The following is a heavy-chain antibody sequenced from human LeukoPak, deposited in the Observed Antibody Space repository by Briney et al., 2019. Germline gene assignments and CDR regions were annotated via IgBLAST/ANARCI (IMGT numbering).Heavy chain of an antibody. CDR2: IYYSGST. Sequence: SETLSLTRTVSGGSVSSGSYYWSWIRQPPGKGLEWIGYIYYSGSTNYNPSLKSRVTISVDTSKNQFSLKLSSVTAADTAVYYCARDQRSVAVAGTGRAFDIWGQGTMVTVSS. CDR3: ARDQRSVAVAGTGRAFDI. V-gene: IGHV4-61*01. CDR1: GGSVSSGSYY. D-gene: IGHD6-19*01. J-gene: IGHJ3*02.